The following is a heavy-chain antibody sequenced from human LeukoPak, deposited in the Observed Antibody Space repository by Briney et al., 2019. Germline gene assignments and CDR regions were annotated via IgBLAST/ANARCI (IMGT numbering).Heavy chain of an antibody. CDR2: INPSGGST. J-gene: IGHJ6*02. V-gene: IGHV1-46*01. D-gene: IGHD3-10*01. CDR3: ARTYHYYGSGSYKRTTYGMDV. CDR1: GYTSTSYY. Sequence: ASVKVSCKASGYTSTSYYMHWVRQAPGQGLEWMGIINPSGGSTSYAQKFQGRVTMTRDTSTSTVYMELSSLRSEDTAVYYCARTYHYYGSGSYKRTTYGMDVWGQGTTVTVSS.